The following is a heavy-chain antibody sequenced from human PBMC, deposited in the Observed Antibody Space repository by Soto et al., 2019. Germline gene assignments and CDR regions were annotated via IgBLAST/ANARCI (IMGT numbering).Heavy chain of an antibody. J-gene: IGHJ4*02. CDR3: ARFYYYGSGGHFDY. D-gene: IGHD3-10*01. CDR2: IYYSGST. CDR1: GGSISSYY. Sequence: KPSETLSLTCTVSGGSISSYYWSWIRQPPGKGLEWIGYIYYSGSTNYNPSLKSRVTISVDTSKNQFSLKLSSVTAADTAVYYCARFYYYGSGGHFDYWGQGTLVTVSS. V-gene: IGHV4-59*01.